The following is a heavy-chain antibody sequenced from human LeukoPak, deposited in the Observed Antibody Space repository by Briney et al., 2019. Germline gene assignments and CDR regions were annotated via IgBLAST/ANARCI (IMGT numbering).Heavy chain of an antibody. Sequence: SETLSLTCTVSGGSISSYYWSWSRQPAGKGLEWIGRIYTSGSTNYNPSLKSRVTISVDTSKNQFSLKLSSVTAADTAVYYCARAHTVTTFLSAFDIWGQGTMVTVSS. CDR3: ARAHTVTTFLSAFDI. V-gene: IGHV4-4*07. CDR2: IYTSGST. J-gene: IGHJ3*02. D-gene: IGHD4-17*01. CDR1: GGSISSYY.